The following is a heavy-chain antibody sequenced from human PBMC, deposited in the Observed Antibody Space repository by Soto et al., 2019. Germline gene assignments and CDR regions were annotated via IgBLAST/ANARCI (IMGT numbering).Heavy chain of an antibody. J-gene: IGHJ5*02. CDR1: GGSVSSGAYY. D-gene: IGHD3-3*01. CDR3: ARGNYDFWRGSPKYTCFDP. Sequence: PSETLSLTCTVSGGSVSSGAYYWSWIRQPPGKGLEWIGDIYYSGSTNYNPSLKSRVTISVDTSKNQFSLKLSSVTAADTAVYYCARGNYDFWRGSPKYTCFDPWGQGTLVTVSS. V-gene: IGHV4-61*08. CDR2: IYYSGST.